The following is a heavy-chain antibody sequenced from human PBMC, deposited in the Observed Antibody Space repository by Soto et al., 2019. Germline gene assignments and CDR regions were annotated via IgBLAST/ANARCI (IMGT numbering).Heavy chain of an antibody. CDR1: GASLSSGSYY. V-gene: IGHV4-61*01. Sequence: PSETLSLTCTVSGASLSSGSYYWSWIRQPPGKGLEWIGYFYFTGTTKYNPSLESRVTISADTSKNQFSLNLTSVTAADTAVYYCARGTTDSGKNWFDSWGQGTPVTVSS. J-gene: IGHJ5*01. CDR2: FYFTGTT. CDR3: ARGTTDSGKNWFDS. D-gene: IGHD1-1*01.